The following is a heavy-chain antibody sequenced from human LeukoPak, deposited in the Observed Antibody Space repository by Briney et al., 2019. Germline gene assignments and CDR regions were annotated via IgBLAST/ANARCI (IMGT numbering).Heavy chain of an antibody. CDR1: GFTFSSYA. J-gene: IGHJ4*02. D-gene: IGHD3-22*01. CDR3: AKDPTMIVVVIPDY. CDR2: ISGSGGST. Sequence: GGALRLSCAASGFTFSSYAMSWVRQAPGKGLEWVSAISGSGGSTYYADSVKGRFTISRDNSKNTLYLQMNSLRAEDTAVYYCAKDPTMIVVVIPDYWGQGTLVTVSS. V-gene: IGHV3-23*01.